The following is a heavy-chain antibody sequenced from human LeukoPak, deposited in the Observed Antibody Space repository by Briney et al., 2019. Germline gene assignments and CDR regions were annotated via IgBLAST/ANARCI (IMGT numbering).Heavy chain of an antibody. Sequence: SETLSLTCTVSGGSISSYQSSWIRQPPAKGLEWSGNIYYSGSANYNPSLESRVIISVDTSKNQFSLKLSPVTAADTAVYYCARAEEMATNFDYWGQGTLVTVSS. D-gene: IGHD5-24*01. CDR2: IYYSGSA. V-gene: IGHV4-59*01. J-gene: IGHJ4*02. CDR1: GGSISSYQ. CDR3: ARAEEMATNFDY.